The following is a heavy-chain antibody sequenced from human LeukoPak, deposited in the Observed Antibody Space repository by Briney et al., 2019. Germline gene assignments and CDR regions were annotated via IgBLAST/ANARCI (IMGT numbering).Heavy chain of an antibody. CDR1: GFTFSHYV. CDR3: AKDAQRGFDYSNSLEY. Sequence: GGSLRLSCAASGFTFSHYVFQWVRQAPGKGLEGVAVIWSDGSNNYYGDSVKGRFIIYRDDSQNTVYLQMNSLRAEDTGVYYCAKDAQRGFDYSNSLEYWGQGSLVTVSS. J-gene: IGHJ4*02. V-gene: IGHV3-33*06. D-gene: IGHD4-11*01. CDR2: IWSDGSNN.